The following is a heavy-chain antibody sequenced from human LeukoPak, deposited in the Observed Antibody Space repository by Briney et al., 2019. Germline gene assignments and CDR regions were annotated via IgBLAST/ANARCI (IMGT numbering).Heavy chain of an antibody. Sequence: GGSLRLSCAASGFTFSSYAMSWVRQAPGKGLEWVSAIRSSGGSTYYADSVKGRFTISRDNSKNTLYLQMNSLRAEDTAVYYCATGDYGDYAFDYWGQGTLVAVSS. CDR2: IRSSGGST. D-gene: IGHD4-17*01. CDR3: ATGDYGDYAFDY. V-gene: IGHV3-23*01. CDR1: GFTFSSYA. J-gene: IGHJ4*02.